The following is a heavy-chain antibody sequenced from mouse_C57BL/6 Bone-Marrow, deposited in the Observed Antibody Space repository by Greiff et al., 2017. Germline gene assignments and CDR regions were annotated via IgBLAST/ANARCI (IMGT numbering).Heavy chain of an antibody. CDR1: GYTFTDYY. D-gene: IGHD1-1*01. CDR3: ARWDYGSSQYYFDY. J-gene: IGHJ2*01. CDR2: INPNNGGT. Sequence: VQLQQSGPGLVKPGASVKISCKASGYTFTDYYMNWVKQSPGKSLEWIGDINPNNGGTSHNQKFKGKATLTVDKSYSTAYMELRSLTSEDSAVYYCARWDYGSSQYYFDYWGQGTTLTVSS. V-gene: IGHV1-26*01.